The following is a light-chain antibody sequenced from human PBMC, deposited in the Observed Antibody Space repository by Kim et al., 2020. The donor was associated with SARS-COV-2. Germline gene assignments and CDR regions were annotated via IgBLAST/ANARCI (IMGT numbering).Light chain of an antibody. V-gene: IGLV1-47*01. CDR1: SSNIGGNY. CDR2: RNY. Sequence: QSITFSCRVSSSNIGGNYVPGHQQLPGTAPRLHIYRNYQRPSGVPCRFSGSTSGTSASLAISGLRSEDEADYYCAAWDDSLGGWVFGGGTQLTVL. CDR3: AAWDDSLGGWV. J-gene: IGLJ3*02.